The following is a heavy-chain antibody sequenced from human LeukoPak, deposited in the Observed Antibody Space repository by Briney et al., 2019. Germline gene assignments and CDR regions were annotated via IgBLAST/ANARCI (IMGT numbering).Heavy chain of an antibody. D-gene: IGHD7-27*01. CDR1: GFTFSSYA. V-gene: IGHV3-23*01. Sequence: GGSLRLSCAASGFTFSSYAMSWVRQAPGKGLEWVSTITSSGGSTYYADSVKGRFTISRDNSKNTLYLQMNSLRAEDTAVYYCAKVNWGSTLGAFDIWGQGTMVTVTS. CDR3: AKVNWGSTLGAFDI. J-gene: IGHJ3*02. CDR2: ITSSGGST.